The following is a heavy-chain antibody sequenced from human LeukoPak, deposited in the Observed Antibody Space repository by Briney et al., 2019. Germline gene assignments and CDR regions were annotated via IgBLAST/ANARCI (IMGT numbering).Heavy chain of an antibody. CDR3: AGSFGNQYYYYGMDV. J-gene: IGHJ6*02. V-gene: IGHV1-18*01. CDR1: GYTFTSYG. CDR2: ISAYNGNT. Sequence: ASVTVSCTASGYTFTSYGISWVRQAPGQGLEWMGWISAYNGNTNYAQKLQGRVTMTTDTSTSTAYMELRSLRSDDTAVYYCAGSFGNQYYYYGMDVWGQGTTVTVSS. D-gene: IGHD4-23*01.